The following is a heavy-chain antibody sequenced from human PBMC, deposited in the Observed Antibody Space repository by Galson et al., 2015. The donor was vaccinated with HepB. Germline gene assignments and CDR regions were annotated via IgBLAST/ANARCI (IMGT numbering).Heavy chain of an antibody. CDR2: IDTSGGHT. CDR3: ASYRVTAGRWFDP. Sequence: SLRLSCAASGFTFTSYDMTWVRQAPGKGLEWVSVIDTSGGHTSYADSVKGRFTISRGNSKSTLSLQMNSLRVEDTAIYYCASYRVTAGRWFDPWGQGTLVTVSS. D-gene: IGHD2-2*01. CDR1: GFTFTSYD. V-gene: IGHV3-23*01. J-gene: IGHJ5*02.